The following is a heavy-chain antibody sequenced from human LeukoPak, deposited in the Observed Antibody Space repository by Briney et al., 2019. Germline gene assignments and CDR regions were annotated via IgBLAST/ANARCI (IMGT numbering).Heavy chain of an antibody. CDR2: INPNSGGT. J-gene: IGHJ4*02. CDR1: GYTFTGYY. Sequence: ASVKVSCKASGYTFTGYYMHWVRQAPGQGLGWMGWINPNSGGTNYAQKFQGRVTMTRDTSISTAYMELSRLRSDDTAVYYCARAWATWELTLGYWGQGTLVTVSS. V-gene: IGHV1-2*02. D-gene: IGHD1-26*01. CDR3: ARAWATWELTLGY.